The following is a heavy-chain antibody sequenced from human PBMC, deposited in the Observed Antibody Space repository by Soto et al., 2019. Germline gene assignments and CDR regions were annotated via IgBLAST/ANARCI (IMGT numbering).Heavy chain of an antibody. Sequence: GSLRLSCAASGFTFSSYAMNWVRQAPGKGLEWVSGIRSSGNRTDYADSAKGRFAISRDNSKYTLYLQMNSLRAEDTAIYYCARFGSGSDAFDIWGQGTMVT. J-gene: IGHJ3*02. CDR2: IRSSGNRT. CDR1: GFTFSSYA. D-gene: IGHD3-3*01. V-gene: IGHV3-23*01. CDR3: ARFGSGSDAFDI.